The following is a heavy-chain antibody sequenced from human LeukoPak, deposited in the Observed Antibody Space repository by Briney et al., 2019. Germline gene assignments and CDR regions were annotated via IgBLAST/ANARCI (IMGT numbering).Heavy chain of an antibody. D-gene: IGHD6-13*01. CDR3: VKDGAWQQLPYARAFDM. J-gene: IGHJ3*02. V-gene: IGHV3-23*01. CDR1: GFTFSSYA. CDR2: ISGSGGST. Sequence: GGSLRLSCAASGFTFSSYAMSWVRQAPGKGLEWVSAISGSGGSTYYADSVKGRFTLSRDNSKNTLYLQMNRLRAEDTAVYYCVKDGAWQQLPYARAFDMWGEGTMVTV.